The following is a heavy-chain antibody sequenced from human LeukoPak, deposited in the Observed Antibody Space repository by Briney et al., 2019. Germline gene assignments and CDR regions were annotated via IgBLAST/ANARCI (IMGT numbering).Heavy chain of an antibody. CDR3: AREDSSGYYHQGCDY. CDR2: ISSSRSYI. Sequence: PGGSLRLSCAASGFTFSSYSMNWVRQAPGKGLEGVSSISSSRSYIYYADSVKSRFTISRDNTKKSLYLQMNSRRAEDTAVYYCAREDSSGYYHQGCDYWGQGTLVTVSS. D-gene: IGHD3-22*01. J-gene: IGHJ4*02. CDR1: GFTFSSYS. V-gene: IGHV3-21*01.